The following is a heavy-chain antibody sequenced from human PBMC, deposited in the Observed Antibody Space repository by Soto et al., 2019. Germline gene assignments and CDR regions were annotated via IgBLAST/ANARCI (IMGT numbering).Heavy chain of an antibody. CDR1: GFAFSSYG. Sequence: QAQLVESGGGVVQPGRSLRLSCAASGFAFSSYGMHWVRQAPGTGLEWVAVISYDGSLQHYADSVKGRFTISRDNSKNMVLLQMSSLRAEDTAVYYCVSDRGYGHASVPYSWGQGTXVSXXX. V-gene: IGHV3-30*03. CDR3: VSDRGYGHASVPYS. D-gene: IGHD5-18*01. J-gene: IGHJ4*02. CDR2: ISYDGSLQ.